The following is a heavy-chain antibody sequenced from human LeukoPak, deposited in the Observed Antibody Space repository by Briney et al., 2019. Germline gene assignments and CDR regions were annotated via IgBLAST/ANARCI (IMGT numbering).Heavy chain of an antibody. Sequence: GRTLRLSCSASGFTFRTCPMHWVRNAPGQGLEYVSDISSNGGNTPYADSVQRTFNISRDNSKNTLYCEMRSLRAEDTSVYYCSQLQEPFVGSLGQGNLVTV. J-gene: IGHJ5*01. CDR2: ISSNGGNT. D-gene: IGHD2-2*01. CDR3: SQLQEPFVGS. V-gene: IGHV3-64D*08. CDR1: GFTFRTCP.